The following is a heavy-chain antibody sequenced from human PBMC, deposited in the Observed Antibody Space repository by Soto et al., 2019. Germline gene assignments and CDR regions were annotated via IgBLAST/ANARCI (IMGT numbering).Heavy chain of an antibody. CDR2: IVVGSGNT. CDR3: AAGLSDYYYYGMDV. Sequence: GPPVKVSCKASGFTFTSSAVQWVRQARGQRLEWIGWIVVGSGNTNYAQKFQERVTITRDMSTSTAYMELSSLRSEDTAVCYCAAGLSDYYYYGMDVWGQGTTVTVSS. V-gene: IGHV1-58*01. J-gene: IGHJ6*02. CDR1: GFTFTSSA.